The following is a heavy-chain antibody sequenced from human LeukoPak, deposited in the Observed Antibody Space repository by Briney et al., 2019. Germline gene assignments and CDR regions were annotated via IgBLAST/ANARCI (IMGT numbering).Heavy chain of an antibody. D-gene: IGHD3-22*01. CDR3: AKDRPNYYDSSGHYYRRDGDY. CDR2: ISGSGSLT. CDR1: GFTFSTYA. Sequence: GGSLRLSCAASGFTFSTYAMSWVRQAPGKGLEWVSSISGSGSLTYYAGSVKGRFTISRDNSKNTLYLQMSSLRVEDTAVYYCAKDRPNYYDSSGHYYRRDGDYWGQGTLVTVSS. V-gene: IGHV3-23*01. J-gene: IGHJ4*02.